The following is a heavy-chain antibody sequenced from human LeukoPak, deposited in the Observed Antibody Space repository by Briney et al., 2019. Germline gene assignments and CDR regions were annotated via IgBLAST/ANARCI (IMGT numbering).Heavy chain of an antibody. J-gene: IGHJ4*01. CDR3: ASHVPDSGWHRFCDY. V-gene: IGHV4-39*01. D-gene: IGHD5-12*01. CDR1: GGSISSSTYY. CDR2: SYYSGTT. Sequence: EPSETLSLTCTVSGGSISSSTYYWVWVRQPPGKGLDGFVCSYYSGTTYYSPSLESRVTISVDTSKIQFSLTVISVTAADTAVSSCASHVPDSGWHRFCDYWGQGTLVTVSS.